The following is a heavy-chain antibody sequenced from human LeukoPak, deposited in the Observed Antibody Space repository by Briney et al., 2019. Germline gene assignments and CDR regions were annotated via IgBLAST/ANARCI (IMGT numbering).Heavy chain of an antibody. D-gene: IGHD3-16*01. CDR3: ARDLDYAFDI. V-gene: IGHV3-48*02. CDR2: IYSSDTT. CDR1: GFTFSGYA. Sequence: GGSLRLSCAASGFTFSGYAMNWVRQAPGKGLEWVSHIYSSDTTYADSVKGRFTISRDNAKNSLYLQMNSLRDEDTAVYYCARDLDYAFDIWGQGTMVTASS. J-gene: IGHJ3*02.